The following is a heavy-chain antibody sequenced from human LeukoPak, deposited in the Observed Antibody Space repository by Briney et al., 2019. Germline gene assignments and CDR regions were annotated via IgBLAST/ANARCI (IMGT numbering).Heavy chain of an antibody. CDR3: ARTHSSSWYGNWFDP. Sequence: PGGSLRLSCAASGFTFSSYEMNWVRQAPGKGLEWVSYISSSGSTIYYADSVKGRFTISRDNAKNSLYLQMNSLRAEDTAVYYCARTHSSSWYGNWFDPWGQGTLVTVSS. D-gene: IGHD6-13*01. CDR2: ISSSGSTI. V-gene: IGHV3-48*03. J-gene: IGHJ5*02. CDR1: GFTFSSYE.